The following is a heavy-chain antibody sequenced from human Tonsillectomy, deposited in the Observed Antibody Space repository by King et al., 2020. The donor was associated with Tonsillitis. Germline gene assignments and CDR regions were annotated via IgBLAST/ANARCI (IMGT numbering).Heavy chain of an antibody. CDR2: INHSGST. J-gene: IGHJ4*02. V-gene: IGHV4-34*01. Sequence: VQLQQWGAGLLKPSETLSLTCAVYGGSFSGYYWSWIRQPPGKGLDWIGEINHSGSTNYNPSLKSRVTISVDTSKNQFSLKLSSVTAADTAVYYCARGPKSRSTSIYYLGQGTLVTAPS. D-gene: IGHD2/OR15-2a*01. CDR1: GGSFSGYY. CDR3: ARGPKSRSTSIYY.